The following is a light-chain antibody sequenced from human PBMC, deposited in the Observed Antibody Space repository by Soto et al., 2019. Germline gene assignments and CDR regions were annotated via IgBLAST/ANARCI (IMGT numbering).Light chain of an antibody. CDR3: QQSHTTQWT. CDR1: QSITKF. CDR2: VAS. J-gene: IGKJ1*01. V-gene: IGKV1-39*01. Sequence: DIQMTQFPSSLSASVGDRVTITCRASQSITKFLNWYQLKPGRAPKLLIYVASSLQSGVPSRFSGSGFGTEFTLTISSLQHEDFETYYCQQSHTTQWTFGHGTKVDI.